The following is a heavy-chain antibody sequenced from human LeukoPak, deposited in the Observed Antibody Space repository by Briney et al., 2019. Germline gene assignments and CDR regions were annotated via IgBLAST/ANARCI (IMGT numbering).Heavy chain of an antibody. CDR3: AKSVGGACSRTSCYGGWFDP. V-gene: IGHV3-30*02. CDR2: IRHDESAK. D-gene: IGHD2-2*01. Sequence: GSLRLSCAASGFTFNNYSMHWVRQAPGKGLEWVAFIRHDESAKYYADSVRGRFTISRDNSKNMLYLHMNILRVEDTAVYFCAKSVGGACSRTSCYGGWFDPWGQGTLVTVSS. J-gene: IGHJ5*02. CDR1: GFTFNNYS.